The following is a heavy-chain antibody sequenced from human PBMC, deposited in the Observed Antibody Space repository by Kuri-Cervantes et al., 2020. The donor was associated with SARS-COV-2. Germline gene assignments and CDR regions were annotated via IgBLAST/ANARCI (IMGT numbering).Heavy chain of an antibody. CDR2: ISSSGSSI. Sequence: GGSLRLSCAASGFTFSSYEMNWVRQAPGQGLEWISYISSSGSSIHYADSVKGRFTISRDNSKNTLYLQMSSLRAEDTAVYYCARGTGTTYDAIDIWGRGTMVTVSS. J-gene: IGHJ3*02. V-gene: IGHV3-48*03. D-gene: IGHD1-7*01. CDR3: ARGTGTTYDAIDI. CDR1: GFTFSSYE.